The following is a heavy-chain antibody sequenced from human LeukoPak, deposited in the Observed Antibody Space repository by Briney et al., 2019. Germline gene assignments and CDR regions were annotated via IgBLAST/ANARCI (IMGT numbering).Heavy chain of an antibody. CDR3: ARDFYGSSFPHYYYYYMDV. CDR1: GFTFSSYW. Sequence: GGSLRLSCAASGFTFSSYWMSWVRQAPGKGLEGVANIKQDGSEKYYVDSVKGRFTISRDNAKNSLYLQMNSLRAEDTAVYYCARDFYGSSFPHYYYYYMDVWGKGATVTVSS. CDR2: IKQDGSEK. V-gene: IGHV3-7*01. D-gene: IGHD6-13*01. J-gene: IGHJ6*03.